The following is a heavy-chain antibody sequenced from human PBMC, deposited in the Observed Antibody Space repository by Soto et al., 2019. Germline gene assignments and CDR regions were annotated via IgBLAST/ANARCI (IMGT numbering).Heavy chain of an antibody. Sequence: ASVKVSCKASGYTFTSYGISWVRQAPGQGLEWMGWISAYNGNTNYAQKLQGRVTMTTDTSTSTAYMELRSLRFDDTVVYFCARGPLWFGELPDWFDPWGQGTLVTSPQ. CDR1: GYTFTSYG. J-gene: IGHJ5*02. CDR3: ARGPLWFGELPDWFDP. V-gene: IGHV1-18*01. D-gene: IGHD3-10*01. CDR2: ISAYNGNT.